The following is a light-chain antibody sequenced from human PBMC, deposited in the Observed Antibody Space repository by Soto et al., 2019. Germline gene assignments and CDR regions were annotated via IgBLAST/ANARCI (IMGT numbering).Light chain of an antibody. CDR1: QSISSSF. J-gene: IGKJ1*01. CDR2: GAS. CDR3: QQYGSSGT. V-gene: IGKV3-20*01. Sequence: EIELTQSPGTLSLSPGERATLSCRASQSISSSFLAWYQQRPGQSPRLIIYGASSRATGIPDRFSGSGSGTDFTLTISRLEPEDSAVYYCQQYGSSGTFGQGTKVDIK.